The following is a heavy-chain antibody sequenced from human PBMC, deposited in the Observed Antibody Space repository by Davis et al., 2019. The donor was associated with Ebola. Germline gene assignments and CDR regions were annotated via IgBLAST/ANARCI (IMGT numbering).Heavy chain of an antibody. Sequence: ASVKVSCKASGYTFTVYYMHWVRQAPGQGLEWMGRINPNSGGTAYAQKFLGRVTMTRDTSISTAYMELSRLRSDGTAVYYCAREPTNYYYGMDVWGKGTTVTVSS. J-gene: IGHJ6*04. V-gene: IGHV1-2*06. CDR3: AREPTNYYYGMDV. CDR1: GYTFTVYY. CDR2: INPNSGGT.